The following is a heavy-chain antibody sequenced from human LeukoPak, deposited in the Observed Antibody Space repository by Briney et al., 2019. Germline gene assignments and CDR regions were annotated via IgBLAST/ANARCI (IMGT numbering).Heavy chain of an antibody. Sequence: GSLRLSCAASGFTFSDYYMSWIRQAPGKGLEWVSSISSANSYIYYADSVKGRFTISRDNAKNSLYLQMNSLRVEDMAVYYCVRQGYSTSRIRYFDYWGRGTLVTVSS. V-gene: IGHV3-11*06. CDR2: ISSANSYI. J-gene: IGHJ4*02. D-gene: IGHD2/OR15-2a*01. CDR1: GFTFSDYY. CDR3: VRQGYSTSRIRYFDY.